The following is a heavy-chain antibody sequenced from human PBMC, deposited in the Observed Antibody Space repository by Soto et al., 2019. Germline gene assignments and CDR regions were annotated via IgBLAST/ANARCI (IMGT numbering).Heavy chain of an antibody. CDR3: ARAGFRRMDV. D-gene: IGHD3-3*01. V-gene: IGHV3-7*01. J-gene: IGHJ6*02. CDR2: IKQDGGDN. Sequence: GGSLRLSCAASGFTFSSYDMIWVLQARGKGLERVASIKQDGGDNYYLGDVKGRFTVSIDDAESSLSLHLNSLRAEDTAIYYCARAGFRRMDVWGQGTTVTVSS. CDR1: GFTFSSYD.